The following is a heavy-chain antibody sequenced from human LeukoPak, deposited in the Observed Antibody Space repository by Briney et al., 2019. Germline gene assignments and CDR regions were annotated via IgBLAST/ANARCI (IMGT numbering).Heavy chain of an antibody. D-gene: IGHD6-13*01. J-gene: IGHJ5*02. CDR2: IYYSGST. CDR1: GGSISSYY. CDR3: ASWGIAAAGRNNWFDP. V-gene: IGHV4-59*01. Sequence: SETLSLTCTVSGGSISSYYWSWLRQPPGKGLEWIGYIYYSGSTNYNPSLTSRVTISVDTSKNQFSLKLSSVTAADTAVYYCASWGIAAAGRNNWFDPWGQGTLVTVSS.